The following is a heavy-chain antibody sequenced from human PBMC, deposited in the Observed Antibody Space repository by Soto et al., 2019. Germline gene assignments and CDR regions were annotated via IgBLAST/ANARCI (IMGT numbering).Heavy chain of an antibody. CDR1: GGTFSSYA. V-gene: IGHV1-69*13. D-gene: IGHD4-17*01. J-gene: IGHJ6*02. CDR3: AREVGDYGDYLEENYYYYGMDV. CDR2: IIPIFGTA. Sequence: ASVKVSCKASGGTFSSYAISWVRQAPGQGLEWMGGIIPIFGTANYAQKFQGRVTITADESTSTAYMELSSLRSEDTAVYYCAREVGDYGDYLEENYYYYGMDVWGQGTTVTVSS.